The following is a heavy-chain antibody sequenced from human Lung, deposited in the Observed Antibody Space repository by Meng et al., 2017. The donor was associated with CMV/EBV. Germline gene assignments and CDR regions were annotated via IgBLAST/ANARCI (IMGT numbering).Heavy chain of an antibody. CDR2: ISAYNGNT. V-gene: IGHV1-18*01. CDR1: GYTFTSYG. J-gene: IGHJ6*02. CDR3: ARIEATSSYYYGMDV. D-gene: IGHD3-22*01. Sequence: ASVKVSXKATGYTFTSYGISWVRQAPGQGLEWMGWISAYNGNTNYAQKPQGRVTMTTDTSTSTAYMELRSLRSDDTAVYYCARIEATSSYYYGMDVWGQGTPVTVSS.